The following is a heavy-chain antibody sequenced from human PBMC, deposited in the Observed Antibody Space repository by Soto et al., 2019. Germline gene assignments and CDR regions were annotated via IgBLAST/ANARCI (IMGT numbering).Heavy chain of an antibody. CDR1: GFTSSNAW. D-gene: IGHD5-18*01. CDR3: STDGGHRYGYAGSDF. J-gene: IGHJ4*02. V-gene: IGHV3-15*07. Sequence: GGSLRLSCTASGFTSSNAWMNWVRQAPGKGLEWVGRIKSRRDGGTTDYAAPVQGRLSISRDDSKNALYLQMNSLEIEDTAVYYCSTDGGHRYGYAGSDFWGPGTLVTVSS. CDR2: IKSRRDGGTT.